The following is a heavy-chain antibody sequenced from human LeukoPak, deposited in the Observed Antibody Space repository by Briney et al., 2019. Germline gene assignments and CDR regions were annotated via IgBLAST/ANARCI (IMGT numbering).Heavy chain of an antibody. CDR2: IRYDGSNK. V-gene: IGHV3-30*02. D-gene: IGHD3-9*01. Sequence: PGGSLRLSCAASGFTFSSYGMHWVRQAPGKGLEWVAFIRYDGSNKYYADSVKGRFTISRDNSKNTLYLQMNSLRAEDTAVYYCARDGGTGLTGYSPSGGWFDPWGQGTLVTVSS. J-gene: IGHJ5*02. CDR1: GFTFSSYG. CDR3: ARDGGTGLTGYSPSGGWFDP.